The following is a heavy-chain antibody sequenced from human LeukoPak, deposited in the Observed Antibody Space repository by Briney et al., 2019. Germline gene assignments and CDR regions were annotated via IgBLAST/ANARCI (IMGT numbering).Heavy chain of an antibody. CDR3: AREVQLVPGWFDP. CDR2: IYYSGST. D-gene: IGHD6-6*01. J-gene: IGHJ5*02. CDR1: VGSINSGGYF. V-gene: IGHV4-31*11. Sequence: SETLSLTCAVSVGSINSGGYFWSWIRHHQGKGLEWIGYIYYSGSTSYNPSLKSRVTISIDTSKNQFSLKVSSVTAADTAIYYCAREVQLVPGWFDPWGQGTLVTVSS.